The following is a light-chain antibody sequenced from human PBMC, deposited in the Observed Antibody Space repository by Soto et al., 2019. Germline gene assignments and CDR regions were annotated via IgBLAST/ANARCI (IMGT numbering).Light chain of an antibody. V-gene: IGKV3-11*01. Sequence: EIALTQSPATLSLSPGERATLSCRASQSVSHYLAWYQHKPGQAPRLLIYDASNRATGIPARFSGSGSGTDFTLTISSLEPEDFAVYYCQQRSSWWTFGQGTKVEIK. CDR1: QSVSHY. CDR3: QQRSSWWT. J-gene: IGKJ1*01. CDR2: DAS.